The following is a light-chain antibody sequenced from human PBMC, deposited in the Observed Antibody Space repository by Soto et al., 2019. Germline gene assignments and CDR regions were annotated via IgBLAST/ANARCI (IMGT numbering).Light chain of an antibody. Sequence: EIVMTQSPATLSVSPGEIATLSWRARQRINSNLAWYQQKPGQAPRFLIYGASSRATGIPDRFSGSGSGTDFTLTISRLEPEDFAVYYCQQYGNSPPTLGQGTKVDIK. CDR1: QRINSN. CDR3: QQYGNSPPT. CDR2: GAS. J-gene: IGKJ1*01. V-gene: IGKV3-20*01.